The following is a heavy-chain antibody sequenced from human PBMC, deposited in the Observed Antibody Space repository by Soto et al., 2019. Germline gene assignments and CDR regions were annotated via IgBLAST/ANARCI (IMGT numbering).Heavy chain of an antibody. CDR1: GFPFSSYA. Sequence: GGSLRLSCSASGFPFSSYAMSWVRPAPGKGLEWVSAISGSGGSTYYADSVKGRFTISRDNSKNTLYLQMNSLRAEDTAVYYCAKDAPSQSGSYYDYWGQGTLVTVSS. D-gene: IGHD1-26*01. V-gene: IGHV3-23*01. J-gene: IGHJ4*02. CDR2: ISGSGGST. CDR3: AKDAPSQSGSYYDY.